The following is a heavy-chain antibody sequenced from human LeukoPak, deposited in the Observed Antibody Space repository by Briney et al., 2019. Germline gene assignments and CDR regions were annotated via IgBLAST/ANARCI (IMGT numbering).Heavy chain of an antibody. V-gene: IGHV1-18*01. Sequence: GASVKVSCKASGYTFTSYGISWVRQAPGQGLEWMGWISAYNGNTNYAQKLQGRVTMTTDTSTSTAYMELRSLRSEDTAVYYCARSSNGWDHVLNWFDPWGQGTLVTVSS. D-gene: IGHD2-2*01. J-gene: IGHJ5*02. CDR2: ISAYNGNT. CDR1: GYTFTSYG. CDR3: ARSSNGWDHVLNWFDP.